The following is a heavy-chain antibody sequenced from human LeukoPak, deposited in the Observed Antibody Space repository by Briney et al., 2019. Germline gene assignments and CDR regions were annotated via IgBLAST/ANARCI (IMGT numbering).Heavy chain of an antibody. CDR1: AFTFSGYA. Sequence: PGGSLRLSCAAYAFTFSGYATSWVRQAPGKGLEWVSAIGPSGASTYYTDSVKGRFTISRDNSKNTLYLQMNSLRAEDTAVYYCAKKGGNSGFFDSWGQGTLVTVSS. CDR2: IGPSGAST. CDR3: AKKGGNSGFFDS. J-gene: IGHJ4*02. V-gene: IGHV3-23*01. D-gene: IGHD4-23*01.